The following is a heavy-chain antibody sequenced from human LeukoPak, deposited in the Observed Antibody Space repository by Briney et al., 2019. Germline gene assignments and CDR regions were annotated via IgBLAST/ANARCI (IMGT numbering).Heavy chain of an antibody. CDR1: GGTFSSYA. CDR3: ARSQQLATYYFDY. V-gene: IGHV1-69*04. J-gene: IGHJ4*02. D-gene: IGHD6-13*01. Sequence: SVKVPCKASGGTFSSYAISWVRQAPGQGLEWMGRIIPILGIANYAQKFQGRVTITADESTSTAYMELSSLRSEDTAVYYCARSQQLATYYFDYWGQGTLVTVSS. CDR2: IIPILGIA.